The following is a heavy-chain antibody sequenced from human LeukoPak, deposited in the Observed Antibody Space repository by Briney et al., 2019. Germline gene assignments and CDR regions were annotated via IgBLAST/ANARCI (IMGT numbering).Heavy chain of an antibody. CDR1: GYTFTSYD. V-gene: IGHV1-8*01. Sequence: ASVTVSCQHSGYTFTSYDINWLRQAPRQGLEWTGWMNPNSGYTDYAQKFHGRDTITRNTSISTAYMELSSLRSEDAAVYYCARGLTGSGYLRTGDWFDPWGQGTLVTVSS. CDR3: ARGLTGSGYLRTGDWFDP. D-gene: IGHD3-22*01. J-gene: IGHJ5*02. CDR2: MNPNSGYT.